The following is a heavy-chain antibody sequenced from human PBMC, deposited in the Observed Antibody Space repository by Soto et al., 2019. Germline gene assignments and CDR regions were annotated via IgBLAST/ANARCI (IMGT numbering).Heavy chain of an antibody. CDR2: IYYSGST. CDR3: ARLGASGYWYYDILTGAGFDY. CDR1: GGSISSGGYY. Sequence: QVQLQESGPGLVKPSQTLSLTCTVSGGSISSGGYYWSWIRQHPGKGLEWIGYIYYSGSTYYNPSLKSRVTLSVDTSKNQFSLKLSSVTAADTAVYYCARLGASGYWYYDILTGAGFDYWGHGTLVTVSS. J-gene: IGHJ4*01. D-gene: IGHD3-9*01. V-gene: IGHV4-31*03.